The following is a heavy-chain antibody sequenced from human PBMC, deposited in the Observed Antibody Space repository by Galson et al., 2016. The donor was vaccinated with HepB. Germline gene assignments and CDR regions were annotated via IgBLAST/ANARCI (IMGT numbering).Heavy chain of an antibody. J-gene: IGHJ4*02. V-gene: IGHV3-53*01. D-gene: IGHD1-26*01. CDR1: GFTVSNNY. CDR3: ARDSGTPPPRRGPSSGY. Sequence: SLRLSCAASGFTVSNNYMIWFRQAPGKVLEWVSLIYSTGTTSYADSVKGRFTISRDSSKNTLYLQMNSLGAEDTAIYYCARDSGTPPPRRGPSSGYWGQGTLVTVSS. CDR2: IYSTGTT.